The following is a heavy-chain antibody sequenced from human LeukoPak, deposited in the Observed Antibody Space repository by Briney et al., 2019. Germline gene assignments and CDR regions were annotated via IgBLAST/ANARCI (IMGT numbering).Heavy chain of an antibody. CDR2: IYYSGST. D-gene: IGHD6-13*01. V-gene: IGHV4-59*12. Sequence: SETLSLTCTVSGGSISSYYWSWIRQPPGKGLEWIGYIYYSGSTNYNPSLKSRVTISVDTSKNQFSLKLSSVTAAGTAVYYCARLAAAGRYYYYYYYMDVWGKGTTVTISS. J-gene: IGHJ6*03. CDR3: ARLAAAGRYYYYYYYMDV. CDR1: GGSISSYY.